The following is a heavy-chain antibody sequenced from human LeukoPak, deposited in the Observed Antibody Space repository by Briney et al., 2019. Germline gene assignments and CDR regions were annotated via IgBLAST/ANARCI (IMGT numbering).Heavy chain of an antibody. D-gene: IGHD5-18*01. CDR1: GFTFSSYG. V-gene: IGHV3-23*01. CDR2: ISGTGDSA. CDR3: AKAGYGYSFDH. Sequence: PGGSLRLSCTASGFTFSSYGMSWVRQAPGRGLEWVSAISGTGDSAYYAGSVEGRFTISRDNSRSTLYLQMNSLRAEDTALYYCAKAGYGYSFDHWGQGILVTVSS. J-gene: IGHJ4*02.